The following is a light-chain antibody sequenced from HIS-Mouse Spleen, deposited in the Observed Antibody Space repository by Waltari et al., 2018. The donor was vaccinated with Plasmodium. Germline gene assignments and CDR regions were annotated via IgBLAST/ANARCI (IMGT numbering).Light chain of an antibody. CDR3: QQYYSTPYT. CDR1: QSVLYSSNNKNY. CDR2: WAS. J-gene: IGKJ2*01. V-gene: IGKV4-1*01. Sequence: DIVMTPSPDSLAVSLGERATINCKSSQSVLYSSNNKNYLAWYQQKPGQPPKLLIYWASTRESGVPYRFSGSGSGTDFTLTISSLQAEDVAVYYCQQYYSTPYTFGQGTKLEIK.